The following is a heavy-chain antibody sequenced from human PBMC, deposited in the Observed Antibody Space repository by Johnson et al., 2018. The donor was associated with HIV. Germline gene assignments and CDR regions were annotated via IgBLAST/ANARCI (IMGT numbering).Heavy chain of an antibody. V-gene: IGHV3-64*01. Sequence: VQLVESGGGLVQPGGSLRLSCAASGFTFSSYAMHLVRQAPGKGLEYVSAISSNGGSTYYANSVKGRFTISRDNSKNTLYLQMGSLRVEDMAVYYCARSDVDIVATILFDIWGQGTMVTVSS. CDR1: GFTFSSYA. CDR2: ISSNGGST. J-gene: IGHJ3*02. D-gene: IGHD5-12*01. CDR3: ARSDVDIVATILFDI.